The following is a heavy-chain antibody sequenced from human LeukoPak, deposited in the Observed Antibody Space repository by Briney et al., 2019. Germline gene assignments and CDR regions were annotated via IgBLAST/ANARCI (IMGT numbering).Heavy chain of an antibody. J-gene: IGHJ6*02. V-gene: IGHV1-24*01. CDR1: GYTLTELS. CDR2: FDPEDGET. Sequence: ASVKVSCKVSGYTLTELSMHWVRQAPGKGLEWMGGFDPEDGETIYAQKFQGRVTMTEDTSTDTAYMELSSLRSDDTAVYYCARGTTEGDYYYYGMDVWGQGTTVTVSS. CDR3: ARGTTEGDYYYYGMDV. D-gene: IGHD1-26*01.